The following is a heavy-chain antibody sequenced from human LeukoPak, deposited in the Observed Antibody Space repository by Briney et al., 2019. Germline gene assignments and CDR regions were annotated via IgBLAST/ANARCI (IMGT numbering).Heavy chain of an antibody. D-gene: IGHD2-2*01. J-gene: IGHJ4*02. CDR1: GGSFSGYY. CDR2: INHSGST. CDR3: ARGALGYCSSTSCSPGAFDY. V-gene: IGHV4-34*01. Sequence: SETLSLTCAVYGGSFSGYYWSWIRQPPGKGLEWMGEINHSGSTNYNPSLKSRVTISVDTSKNQFSLKLSSVTAADTAVYYCARGALGYCSSTSCSPGAFDYWGQGTLVTVSS.